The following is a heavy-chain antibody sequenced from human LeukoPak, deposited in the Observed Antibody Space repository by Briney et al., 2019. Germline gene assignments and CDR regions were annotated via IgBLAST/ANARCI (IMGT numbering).Heavy chain of an antibody. D-gene: IGHD6-13*01. CDR3: ARAAGAAGGQYFDY. Sequence: SETLSLTCTVSGGSISSSSYYWGWIRQPPGKGLEWIGSIYYSGSTYYNPSLKSRVTISVDTSKNQFSLKLRPVTAADTAVYYCARAAGAAGGQYFDYWGQGTLVTVSS. CDR2: IYYSGST. V-gene: IGHV4-39*07. CDR1: GGSISSSSYY. J-gene: IGHJ4*02.